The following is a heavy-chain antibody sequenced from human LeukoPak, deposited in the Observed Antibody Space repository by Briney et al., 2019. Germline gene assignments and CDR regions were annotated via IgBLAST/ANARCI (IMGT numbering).Heavy chain of an antibody. D-gene: IGHD3-10*01. CDR2: IIPIFGTA. CDR3: ARPSGEAGPNYYYYYMDV. J-gene: IGHJ6*03. V-gene: IGHV1-69*13. Sequence: ASVKVSCKASGYTFTGYYMHWVRQAPGQGLEWMGGIIPIFGTANYAQKFQGRVTITADESTSTAYMELSSLRSEDTAVYYCARPSGEAGPNYYYYYMDVWGKGTTVTVSS. CDR1: GYTFTGYY.